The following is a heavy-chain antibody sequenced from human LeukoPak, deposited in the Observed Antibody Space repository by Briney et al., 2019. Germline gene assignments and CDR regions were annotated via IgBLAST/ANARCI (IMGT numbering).Heavy chain of an antibody. CDR3: SRYSGNYRAFDI. Sequence: PGGSLRLSCAASGFTFSSYEMNWVRQAPGKGLEWVSYISSSSNTMYYADSVKGRFTISRDNPKNSLYLQMNSLRAEDTAVYYCSRYSGNYRAFDIWGQGTMVTVSS. D-gene: IGHD1-26*01. CDR2: ISSSSNTM. CDR1: GFTFSSYE. J-gene: IGHJ3*02. V-gene: IGHV3-48*03.